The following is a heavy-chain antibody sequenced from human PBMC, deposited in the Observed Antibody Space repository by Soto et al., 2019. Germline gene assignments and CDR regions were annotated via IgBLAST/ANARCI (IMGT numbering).Heavy chain of an antibody. Sequence: QLHLVQSGAVVKKPGASVTVSCSASGYPVTAYYMHWVRQAPGRGLEWMGGINPATGAAKYTQTLQGGVTMTRDTSTSTVFMELSVLTSEDTAVFYWARGGGVGVAGSAAFDMWGQGTLVTVSS. CDR1: GYPVTAYY. CDR3: ARGGGVGVAGSAAFDM. CDR2: INPATGAA. J-gene: IGHJ3*02. V-gene: IGHV1-2*02. D-gene: IGHD3-3*01.